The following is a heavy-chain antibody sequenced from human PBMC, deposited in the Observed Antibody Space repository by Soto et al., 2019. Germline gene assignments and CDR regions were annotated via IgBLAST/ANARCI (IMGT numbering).Heavy chain of an antibody. Sequence: EVQLVESGGGLVQPGGSLRLSCAATGFTFSTYWMHWVRQGPGKGLVWVSRISTDGSSTTYADSVKGRFTISRDNAKNTLSLQMNSLSAEDTAVYDCARATGSNHPFDYWGQGTLVTVSS. CDR3: ARATGSNHPFDY. CDR2: ISTDGSST. V-gene: IGHV3-74*01. J-gene: IGHJ4*02. D-gene: IGHD2-2*01. CDR1: GFTFSTYW.